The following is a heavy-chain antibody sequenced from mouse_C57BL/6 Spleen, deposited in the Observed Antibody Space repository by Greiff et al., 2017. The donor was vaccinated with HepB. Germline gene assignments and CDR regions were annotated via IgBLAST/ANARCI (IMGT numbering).Heavy chain of an antibody. CDR3: ARRPITTVVATDY. J-gene: IGHJ2*01. Sequence: VQLQQSGPELVKPGASVKLSCKASGYTFTSYDINWVKQRPGQGLEWIGWIYPRDGSTKYNEKFKGKATLTVDTSSRTAYMELHSLTSEDSAVYFCARRPITTVVATDYWGQGTTLTVSS. V-gene: IGHV1-85*01. CDR1: GYTFTSYD. CDR2: IYPRDGST. D-gene: IGHD1-1*01.